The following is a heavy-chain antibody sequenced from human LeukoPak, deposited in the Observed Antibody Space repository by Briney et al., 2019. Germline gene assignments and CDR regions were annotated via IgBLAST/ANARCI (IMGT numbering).Heavy chain of an antibody. J-gene: IGHJ4*02. D-gene: IGHD4-23*01. CDR2: ISGSSSYI. CDR3: ARDTDDYGGNPIDY. Sequence: GGSLRLSCAASGFTFSSYSMNWVRQAPGKGLEWVSSISGSSSYIYYADSVKGRFTISRDNAKNSLYLQMNSLRAEDTAVYYCARDTDDYGGNPIDYWGQGTLVTVSS. CDR1: GFTFSSYS. V-gene: IGHV3-21*01.